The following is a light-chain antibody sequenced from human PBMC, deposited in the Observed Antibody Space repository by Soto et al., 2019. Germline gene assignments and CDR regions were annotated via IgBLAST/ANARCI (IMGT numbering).Light chain of an antibody. CDR2: DVS. V-gene: IGLV2-14*03. Sequence: QSALTQPASVYGSPGRSITISCTGTSSDVGTYNYVSWYQQHPGKAPKLIIYDVSSRPSGVSNRFSGSKSGNTASLTISGLQAEDEADYYCGSYTTSSALIFGGGTKLTVL. CDR1: SSDVGTYNY. CDR3: GSYTTSSALI. J-gene: IGLJ2*01.